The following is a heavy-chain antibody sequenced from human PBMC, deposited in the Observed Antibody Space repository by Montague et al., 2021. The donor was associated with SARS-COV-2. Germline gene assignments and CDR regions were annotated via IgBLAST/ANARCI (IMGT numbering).Heavy chain of an antibody. V-gene: IGHV2-5*02. CDR2: IYWDDDK. CDR1: GFSLSSGGVG. CDR3: AHYYYGSGTYFDFDY. J-gene: IGHJ4*02. Sequence: PALVKPTQTLTLTCTFSGFSLSSGGVGVGWIRQPPGKALEWVALIYWDDDKRYSPYLKSRLTMTKDTSENQVYLTMTNMDPVDTATYYCAHYYYGSGTYFDFDYWGQGTLVTVSS. D-gene: IGHD3-10*01.